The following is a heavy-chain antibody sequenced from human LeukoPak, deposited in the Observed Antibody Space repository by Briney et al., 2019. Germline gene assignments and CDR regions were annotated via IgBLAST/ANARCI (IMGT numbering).Heavy chain of an antibody. V-gene: IGHV3-23*01. Sequence: GGSLRLSCAASGFTFSSYWMSWVRQAPGKGLEWVSAVSGSDGSTYYADSVKGRFTISRDNSKNTLYLQMNSLRAEDTAIYYCARTSSWYGNYWGQGTLVTVSS. CDR2: VSGSDGST. CDR3: ARTSSWYGNY. CDR1: GFTFSSYW. J-gene: IGHJ4*02. D-gene: IGHD6-13*01.